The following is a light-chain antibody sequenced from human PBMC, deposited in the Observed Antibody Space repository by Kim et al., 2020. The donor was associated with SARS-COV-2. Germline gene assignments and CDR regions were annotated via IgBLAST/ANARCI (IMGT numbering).Light chain of an antibody. J-gene: IGKJ1*01. Sequence: ASVGDRVTITCRASQGISTSLAWYQQKPGKVPKVLIYSASALQSGVPSRFSGSGSGTDFTLTISSLQPEDVATYYCQKYDAAPWTFGHGTKVEIK. V-gene: IGKV1-27*01. CDR1: QGISTS. CDR2: SAS. CDR3: QKYDAAPWT.